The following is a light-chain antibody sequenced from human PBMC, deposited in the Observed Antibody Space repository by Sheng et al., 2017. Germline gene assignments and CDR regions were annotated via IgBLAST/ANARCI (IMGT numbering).Light chain of an antibody. CDR2: AAS. V-gene: IGKV3-20*01. Sequence: EIVLTQSPGTLSLSPGERATLSCRASQSVSSNYLAWHQQKPGQAPRLLMYAASSRVTGIPDRFSGSGSGTDFTLTISRLEPEDFAVYYCQQYGSSPITFGQGTRLEIK. CDR3: QQYGSSPIT. CDR1: QSVSSNY. J-gene: IGKJ5*01.